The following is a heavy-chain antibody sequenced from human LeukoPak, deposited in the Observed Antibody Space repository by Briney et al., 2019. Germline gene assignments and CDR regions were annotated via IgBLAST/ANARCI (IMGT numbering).Heavy chain of an antibody. J-gene: IGHJ4*02. D-gene: IGHD1-14*01. CDR2: INHSGST. CDR1: GESFSAYY. Sequence: SETLSLTCAVYGESFSAYYWTWIRRAPGKGLEFIGEINHSGSTSYNPSLQSRVTMSVDTSKSRFSLTLSSLTAADTAEYYCARLKPPRYYFDYWGQGIQVIVSS. CDR3: ARLKPPRYYFDY. V-gene: IGHV4-34*01.